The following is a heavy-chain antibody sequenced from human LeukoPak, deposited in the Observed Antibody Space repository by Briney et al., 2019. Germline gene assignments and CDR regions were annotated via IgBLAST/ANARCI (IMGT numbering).Heavy chain of an antibody. V-gene: IGHV3-13*01. CDR1: GFTFSSYD. Sequence: GGSLRLSCAASGFTFSSYDVHWVRQATGKGLEWVSVIGTAGDTYYPGSVKGRFTISRDNSKNTLYLQMNSLRADDTAVYYCAKGGGSYSEMDYWGQGTLVTVSS. J-gene: IGHJ4*02. CDR3: AKGGGSYSEMDY. CDR2: IGTAGDT. D-gene: IGHD2-15*01.